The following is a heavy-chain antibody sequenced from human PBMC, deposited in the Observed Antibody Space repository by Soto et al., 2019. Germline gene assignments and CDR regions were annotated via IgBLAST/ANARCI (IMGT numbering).Heavy chain of an antibody. D-gene: IGHD3-16*02. J-gene: IGHJ4*02. CDR3: ARGVDYVWGSYRSLPSYYFDY. CDR2: IYSGGST. V-gene: IGHV3-53*02. Sequence: EVQLVETGGGLIQPGGSLRLSCAASGFTVSSNYMSWVRQAPGKGLEWVSVIYSGGSTYYADSVKGRFTISRDNSKNTLYLQMNSLRGEDTAVYYCARGVDYVWGSYRSLPSYYFDYWGQGTLVTVSS. CDR1: GFTVSSNY.